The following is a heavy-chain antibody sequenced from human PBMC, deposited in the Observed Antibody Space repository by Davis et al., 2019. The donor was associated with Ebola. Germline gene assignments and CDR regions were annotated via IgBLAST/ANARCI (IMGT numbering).Heavy chain of an antibody. CDR2: ISSSSSYI. Sequence: PGGSLRLSCAASGFTFSSYSMNWVRQAPGKGLEWVSSISSSSSYIYYADSVKGRFTISRDNAKNSLYLQMNSLKTEDTAVYYCTTGRSSSWYGGYWGQGTLVTVSS. CDR1: GFTFSSYS. CDR3: TTGRSSSWYGGY. D-gene: IGHD6-13*01. J-gene: IGHJ4*02. V-gene: IGHV3-21*03.